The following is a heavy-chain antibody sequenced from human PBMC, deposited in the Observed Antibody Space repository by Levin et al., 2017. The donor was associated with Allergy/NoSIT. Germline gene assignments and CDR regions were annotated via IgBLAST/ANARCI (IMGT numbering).Heavy chain of an antibody. CDR2: IKQDGSAR. CDR1: GFSFSNYW. J-gene: IGHJ4*02. V-gene: IGHV3-7*01. D-gene: IGHD3-10*01. Sequence: GESLKISCEASGFSFSNYWMSWVRQGSGKGLEWVANIKQDGSARFYVDSVKGRFTISRDNAKNSLSLQMNSLRAEDTAVYYCARGGPYFADYWGQGIVVTVSS. CDR3: ARGGPYFADY.